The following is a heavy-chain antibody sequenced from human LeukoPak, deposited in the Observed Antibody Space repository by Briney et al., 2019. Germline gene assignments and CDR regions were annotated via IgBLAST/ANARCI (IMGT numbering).Heavy chain of an antibody. CDR1: GYSFTSYW. CDR3: ARVINDGYDYVWGSYRAQVGGHDY. V-gene: IGHV5-51*01. D-gene: IGHD3-16*01. J-gene: IGHJ4*02. CDR2: IYPGDSDT. Sequence: GESLKISCKGSGYSFTSYWIGWVRQMPGKGLEWMGIIYPGDSDTRYSPSFQGQVTISADKSISTAYLQWSSLKASDTAMYYCARVINDGYDYVWGSYRAQVGGHDYWGQGTLVTVSS.